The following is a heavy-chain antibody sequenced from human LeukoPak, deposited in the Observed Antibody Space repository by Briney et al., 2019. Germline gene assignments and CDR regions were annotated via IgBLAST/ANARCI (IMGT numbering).Heavy chain of an antibody. CDR1: GFTFSSYW. J-gene: IGHJ6*03. CDR2: IKQDGSEK. V-gene: IGHV3-7*03. CDR3: AKDGGEYYDILTGYYPRLYYMDV. D-gene: IGHD3-9*01. Sequence: GGSLRLSCAASGFTFSSYWMSWVRQAPGKGLEWVANIKQDGSEKYYVDSAKGRFTISRDNAKNSLYLQMNSLRAEDTAVYYCAKDGGEYYDILTGYYPRLYYMDVWGKGTTVTISS.